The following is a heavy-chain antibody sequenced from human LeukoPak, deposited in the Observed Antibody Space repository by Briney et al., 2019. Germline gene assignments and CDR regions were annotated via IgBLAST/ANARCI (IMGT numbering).Heavy chain of an antibody. CDR1: GFTFSSYG. D-gene: IGHD3-22*01. V-gene: IGHV3-30*18. CDR3: AKVQTDYYDSSGVSLDY. CDR2: ISYDGSNK. Sequence: GGSLRLSCAASGFTFSSYGMHWVRQAPGKGLEWVAVISYDGSNKYYADSVKGRFTISRDNSKSTLYLQMNSLRAEDTAVYYCAKVQTDYYDSSGVSLDYWGQGTLVTVSS. J-gene: IGHJ4*02.